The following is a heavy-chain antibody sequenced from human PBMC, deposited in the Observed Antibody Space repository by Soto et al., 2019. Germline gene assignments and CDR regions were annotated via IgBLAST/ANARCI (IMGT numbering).Heavy chain of an antibody. J-gene: IGHJ4*02. V-gene: IGHV1-18*01. CDR1: GYTFTSYG. Sequence: GASVKVSCKASGYTFTSYGISWVRQAPGQGLEWMGWISAYNGNTNYAQKLQGRVTMTTDTSTSTAYMELRSLRSDDTAVYYCAAAILSESYCSSTSCYCPYWGQGTQVTVSS. CDR3: AAAILSESYCSSTSCYCPY. D-gene: IGHD2-2*01. CDR2: ISAYNGNT.